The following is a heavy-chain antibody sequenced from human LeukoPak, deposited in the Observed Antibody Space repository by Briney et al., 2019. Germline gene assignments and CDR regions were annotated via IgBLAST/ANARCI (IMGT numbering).Heavy chain of an antibody. CDR2: IGNTET. J-gene: IGHJ4*02. CDR3: AKDWIQFNRVFDCFDS. D-gene: IGHD5-18*01. CDR1: GFPFETNA. Sequence: GGSLRLSCATSGFPFETNAMSWVREAPGKGLEWVATIGNTETFYADSVTGRLTISRDNSKNTVNLQMNRLRVEVTAIYYCAKDWIQFNRVFDCFDSWGQGTLVTVSS. V-gene: IGHV3-23*01.